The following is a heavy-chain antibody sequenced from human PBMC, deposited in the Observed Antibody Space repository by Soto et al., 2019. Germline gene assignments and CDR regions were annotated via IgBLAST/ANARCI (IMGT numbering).Heavy chain of an antibody. CDR3: ARQTGPVNYYYYYGMDV. J-gene: IGHJ6*02. CDR1: GGSISSSSYY. D-gene: IGHD3-9*01. V-gene: IGHV4-39*01. CDR2: IYYSGST. Sequence: SETLSLTCTVSGGSISSSSYYWGWIRQPPGKGLEWIGSIYYSGSTYYNPSLKSRVTISVDTSKNQFSLKLSSVTAADTAVYYCARQTGPVNYYYYYGMDVWGQGTTVTVSS.